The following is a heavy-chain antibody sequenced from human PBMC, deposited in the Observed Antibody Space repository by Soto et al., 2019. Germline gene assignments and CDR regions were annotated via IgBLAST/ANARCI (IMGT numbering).Heavy chain of an antibody. D-gene: IGHD3-3*01. CDR3: ARVLYEIHNGFWSGYYPDSMDV. CDR2: IHYNGNT. Sequence: SETLSLPYTVSGDSLSSYSWSWIRQPPGKGLEWIGNIHYNGNTKYSPSLKNRVTMSVDTSKNHFSLKLISVTTADTAVYYCARVLYEIHNGFWSGYYPDSMDVWGQGTTVTVSS. V-gene: IGHV4-59*01. J-gene: IGHJ6*02. CDR1: GDSLSSYS.